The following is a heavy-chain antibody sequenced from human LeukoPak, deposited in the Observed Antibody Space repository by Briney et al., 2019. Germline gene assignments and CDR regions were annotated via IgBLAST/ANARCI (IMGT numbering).Heavy chain of an antibody. CDR2: ISSSSSYI. CDR1: GFTFSSYS. CDR3: ARDGGYSYVAYYFDY. V-gene: IGHV3-21*01. J-gene: IGHJ4*02. Sequence: GGSLRLSCAASGFTFSSYSMNWVRQAPGKGLEWVSSISSSSSYIYYADSVKGRFTISRDNAKNSLYLQMNSLRAEDTAVYYCARDGGYSYVAYYFDYWGQGTLVTVSS. D-gene: IGHD5-18*01.